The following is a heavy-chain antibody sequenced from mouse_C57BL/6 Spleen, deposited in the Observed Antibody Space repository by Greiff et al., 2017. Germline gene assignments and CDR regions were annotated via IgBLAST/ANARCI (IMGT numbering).Heavy chain of an antibody. Sequence: EVMLVESEGGLVQPGSSMKLSCTASGFTFSDYYMAWVRQVPEKGLEWVANINYDGSSTYYLDSLKSRFIISRDNAKNILYLQMSSLKSEDTATYYCARDGVYYYGSSYSYAMDYWGQGTSVTVSS. CDR3: ARDGVYYYGSSYSYAMDY. CDR2: INYDGSST. V-gene: IGHV5-16*01. CDR1: GFTFSDYY. D-gene: IGHD1-1*01. J-gene: IGHJ4*01.